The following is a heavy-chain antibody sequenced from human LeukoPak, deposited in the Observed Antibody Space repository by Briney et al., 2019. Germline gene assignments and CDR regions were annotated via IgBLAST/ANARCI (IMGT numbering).Heavy chain of an antibody. CDR2: INSDGSST. V-gene: IGHV3-74*01. CDR3: ARAGYCSSTSCHYYYYYMDV. Sequence: GGSLRLSCAAPGFTFSSYWMHWVRQAPGKGLVWVSRINSDGSSTSYEESVKGRFTISRDNAKNTLYLQMNSLRAEDTAVYYCARAGYCSSTSCHYYYYYMDVWGKGTTVTVSS. J-gene: IGHJ6*03. CDR1: GFTFSSYW. D-gene: IGHD2-2*01.